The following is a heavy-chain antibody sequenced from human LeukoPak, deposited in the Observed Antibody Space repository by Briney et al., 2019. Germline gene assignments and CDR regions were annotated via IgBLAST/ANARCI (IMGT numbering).Heavy chain of an antibody. CDR1: GYTFTGYY. Sequence: SVKVSCKASGYTFTGYYMHWVRQAPGQGLEWMGGIIPIFGTTNYARKFRGRVTLTADKSTRTAYMELSSLRSEDTAVYYCARGYSGLRYFDWAKKYYYYMDVWGKGTTVTVSS. D-gene: IGHD3-9*01. V-gene: IGHV1-69*06. J-gene: IGHJ6*03. CDR3: ARGYSGLRYFDWAKKYYYYMDV. CDR2: IIPIFGTT.